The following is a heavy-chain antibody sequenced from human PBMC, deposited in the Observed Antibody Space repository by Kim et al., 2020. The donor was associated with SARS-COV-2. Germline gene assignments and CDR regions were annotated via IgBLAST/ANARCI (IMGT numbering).Heavy chain of an antibody. V-gene: IGHV3-9*01. CDR3: AKDMGIVGATTGFDY. CDR1: GFTFDDYA. J-gene: IGHJ4*02. Sequence: GGSLRLSCAASGFTFDDYAMHWVRQAPGKGLEWVSGISWNSGSIGYADSVKGRFTISRDNAKNSLYLQMNSLRAEDTALYYCAKDMGIVGATTGFDYWGQGTLVTVSS. D-gene: IGHD1-26*01. CDR2: ISWNSGSI.